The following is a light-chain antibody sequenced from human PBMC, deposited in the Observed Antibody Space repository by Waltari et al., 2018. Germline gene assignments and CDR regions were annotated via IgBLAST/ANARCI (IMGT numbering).Light chain of an antibody. CDR2: DVS. J-gene: IGLJ3*02. CDR1: SSDIGRYDI. CDR3: CSYAGNYIWV. V-gene: IGLV2-23*02. Sequence: QSALTQPASVSGSPGQSVTISCTGASSDIGRYDIVSWYQQHPGNAPKLIICDVSKRPSGVSDRFSGSNSGDTASLTISGLQFEDEADYYCCSYAGNYIWVFGGGTRLTVL.